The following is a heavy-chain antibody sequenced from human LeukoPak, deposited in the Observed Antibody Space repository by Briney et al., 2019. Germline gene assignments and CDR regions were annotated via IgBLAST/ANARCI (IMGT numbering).Heavy chain of an antibody. Sequence: GGSLRLSCAASGFTFSSYWMSWVRQAPGEGMEWVANIQRDGSEKYYVDSVKGRFTISRDNAENSLYLQMNSLGGEDTAIYYCARGRGLDFWGQGTLVTVSS. J-gene: IGHJ4*02. CDR2: IQRDGSEK. D-gene: IGHD1-26*01. V-gene: IGHV3-7*04. CDR3: ARGRGLDF. CDR1: GFTFSSYW.